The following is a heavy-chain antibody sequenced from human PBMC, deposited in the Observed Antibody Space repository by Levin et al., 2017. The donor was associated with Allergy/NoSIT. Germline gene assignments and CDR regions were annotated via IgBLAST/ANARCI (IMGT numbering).Heavy chain of an antibody. CDR2: INPSGGST. V-gene: IGHV1-46*01. Sequence: ASVKFSCKASGYTFTSYYMHWVRQAPGQGLEWMGIINPSGGSTSYAQKFQGRVTMTRDTSTSTVYMELSSLRSEDTAVYYCARGGGSRHYYYYGMDVWGQGTTVTVSS. D-gene: IGHD3-16*01. J-gene: IGHJ6*02. CDR1: GYTFTSYY. CDR3: ARGGGSRHYYYYGMDV.